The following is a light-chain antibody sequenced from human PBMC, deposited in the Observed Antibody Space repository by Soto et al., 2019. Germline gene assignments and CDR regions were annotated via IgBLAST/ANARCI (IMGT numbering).Light chain of an antibody. J-gene: IGLJ2*01. CDR1: TSDVAKYNH. Sequence: QSALTQPASVSGSPGQSITISCTGTTSDVAKYNHVSWYQQHPGKAPQLIIYEVVKRPSGVSGRFSGSKSGITASLTISGLQAEDEADYYCSSYAGTSAFIIFGGGTQLTVL. CDR3: SSYAGTSAFII. V-gene: IGLV2-23*02. CDR2: EVV.